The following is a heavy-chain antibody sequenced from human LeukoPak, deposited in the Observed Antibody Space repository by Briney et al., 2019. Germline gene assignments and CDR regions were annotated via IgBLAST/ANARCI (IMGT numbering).Heavy chain of an antibody. Sequence: GSSVKASCKASGGTFSSYAISWVRQAPGQGLEWMGGIIPIFGTANYAQKFQGRVTITADESTSTAYMELSSLRSEDTAVYYCARSRPTPGYFDYWGQGTLVTVSS. CDR2: IIPIFGTA. CDR1: GGTFSSYA. CDR3: ARSRPTPGYFDY. J-gene: IGHJ4*02. V-gene: IGHV1-69*01. D-gene: IGHD4-17*01.